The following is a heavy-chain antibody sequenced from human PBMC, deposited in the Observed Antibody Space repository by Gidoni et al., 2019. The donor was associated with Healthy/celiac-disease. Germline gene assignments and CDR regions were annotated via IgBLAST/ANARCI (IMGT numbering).Heavy chain of an antibody. Sequence: EVQLVESGGGLVQPGRSLRLSCAASGFTFDDYAMHWVRQAPGKGLEWVSGISWNSGSIGYADSVKGRFTISRDNTKNSLYLQMNSLRAEDTALYYCAKDTAIVIEYGMDVWGQGTTVTVSS. CDR2: ISWNSGSI. CDR3: AKDTAIVIEYGMDV. D-gene: IGHD3-22*01. CDR1: GFTFDDYA. V-gene: IGHV3-9*01. J-gene: IGHJ6*02.